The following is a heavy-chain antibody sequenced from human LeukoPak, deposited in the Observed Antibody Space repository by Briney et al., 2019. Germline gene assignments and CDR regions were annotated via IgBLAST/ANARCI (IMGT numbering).Heavy chain of an antibody. CDR3: AKDPIVVVVADPPA. D-gene: IGHD2-15*01. CDR2: ISYDGSNK. J-gene: IGHJ5*02. CDR1: GFTFSSYA. V-gene: IGHV3-30*04. Sequence: PGGSLRLSCAASGFTFSSYAMHWVRQAPGKGLEWVAVISYDGSNKYYADSVKGRFTISRDNSKNTLYLQMNSLRAEDTAVYYCAKDPIVVVVADPPAWGQGTLVTVSS.